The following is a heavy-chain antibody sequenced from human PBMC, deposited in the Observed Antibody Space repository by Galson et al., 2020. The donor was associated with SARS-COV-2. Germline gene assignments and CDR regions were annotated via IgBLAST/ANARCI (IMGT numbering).Heavy chain of an antibody. V-gene: IGHV4-39*01. J-gene: IGHJ4*02. Sequence: PETLSLTCTVSGGSISYSSYYWGWIRQPPGKGLEWIGSIHYSGSTYYNPSLKSRVTISVDASKNQFSLKLSSVTAADTAVYYCASQQLVPRLRSYFDFWGQGTLVTVSS. CDR3: ASQQLVPRLRSYFDF. D-gene: IGHD6-13*01. CDR1: GGSISYSSYY. CDR2: IHYSGST.